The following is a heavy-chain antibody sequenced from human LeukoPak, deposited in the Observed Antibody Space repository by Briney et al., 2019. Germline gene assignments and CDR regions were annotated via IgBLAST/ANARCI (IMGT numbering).Heavy chain of an antibody. CDR3: ARGLDGSGNYYTPFDY. D-gene: IGHD3-10*01. CDR2: ISGRGVAT. V-gene: IGHV3-23*01. J-gene: IGHJ4*02. Sequence: GGSLRLSCAASGFTFSIYVMTWVRQAPGKGLEWVSGISGRGVATHYADSVEGRFTISRDNSKNTLYLQMNSLRAEDTAVYYCARGLDGSGNYYTPFDYWGQGTLVTVSS. CDR1: GFTFSIYV.